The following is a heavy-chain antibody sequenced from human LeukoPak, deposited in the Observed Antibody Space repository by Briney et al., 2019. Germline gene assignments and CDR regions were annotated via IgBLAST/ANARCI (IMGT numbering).Heavy chain of an antibody. V-gene: IGHV4-39*01. Sequence: PSETLSLTCSVSGGSISNSSFYWGWVRQPPGKGLEWIGSIYYGGNTYYKPSLKSRVTISVDTSKNQFSLKLNSVTAADTAVYYRATDPTYDNSGFPFDYWGQGTLVTVSS. J-gene: IGHJ4*02. CDR1: GGSISNSSFY. CDR3: ATDPTYDNSGFPFDY. CDR2: IYYGGNT. D-gene: IGHD3-22*01.